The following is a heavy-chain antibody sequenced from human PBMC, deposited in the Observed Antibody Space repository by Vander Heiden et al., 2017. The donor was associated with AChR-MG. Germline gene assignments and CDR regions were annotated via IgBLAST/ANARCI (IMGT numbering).Heavy chain of an antibody. V-gene: IGHV3-23*01. Sequence: EVQLLESGGGLVQPGGSLRLSCAASGFTFSSYAMSWVRQAPGKGLEWVSAISGSGGSTYYADSVKGRFTISRDNSKNTLYLQMNSLRAEDTAVYYCAKDEMVHYYDSSGYYDYWGQGTLVTVSS. CDR3: AKDEMVHYYDSSGYYDY. CDR2: ISGSGGST. CDR1: GFTFSSYA. J-gene: IGHJ4*02. D-gene: IGHD3-22*01.